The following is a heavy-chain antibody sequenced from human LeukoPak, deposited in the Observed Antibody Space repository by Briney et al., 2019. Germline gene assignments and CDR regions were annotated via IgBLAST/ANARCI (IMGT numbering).Heavy chain of an antibody. J-gene: IGHJ4*02. D-gene: IGHD5-12*01. CDR3: ARSYSGCDRFFDY. Sequence: SETLSVNCTVSGGSISSYYWSWIRQPPGKGLEWIGYIYYSGSTYYNPSLKSRVTISVDTSKNQFSLKLSSVTAADTAVYYCARSYSGCDRFFDYWGQGTLVTVSS. V-gene: IGHV4-59*12. CDR1: GGSISSYY. CDR2: IYYSGST.